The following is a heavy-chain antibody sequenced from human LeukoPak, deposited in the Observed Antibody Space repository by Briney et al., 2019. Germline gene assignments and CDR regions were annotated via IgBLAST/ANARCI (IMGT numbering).Heavy chain of an antibody. Sequence: ETLSLTCTVSGGSISSYYWSWVRQAPGKGLEWVSGINWNGGSTGYADSVKGRFTISRDNAKNSLYLQMNSLRAEDTALYHCARGGLRYCSSTSCSPDYWGQGTLVTVSS. D-gene: IGHD2-2*01. V-gene: IGHV3-20*01. CDR3: ARGGLRYCSSTSCSPDY. CDR1: GGSISSYY. J-gene: IGHJ4*02. CDR2: INWNGGST.